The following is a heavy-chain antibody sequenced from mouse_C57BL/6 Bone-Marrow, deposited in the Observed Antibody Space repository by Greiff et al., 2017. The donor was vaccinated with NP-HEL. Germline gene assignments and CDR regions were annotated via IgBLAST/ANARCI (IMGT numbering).Heavy chain of an antibody. CDR3: TRARIYWYFDV. CDR1: GFTFSSYA. CDR2: ISSGGDYI. V-gene: IGHV5-9-1*02. Sequence: EVQRVESGEGLVKPGGSLKLSCAASGFTFSSYAMSWVRQTPEKRLEWVAYISSGGDYIYYADTVKGRFTISRDNARNTLYLQMSSLKSEDTSMYYCTRARIYWYFDVWGTGTTVTVSS. J-gene: IGHJ1*03.